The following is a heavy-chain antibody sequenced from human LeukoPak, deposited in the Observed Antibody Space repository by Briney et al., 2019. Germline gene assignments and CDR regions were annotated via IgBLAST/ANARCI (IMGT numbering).Heavy chain of an antibody. J-gene: IGHJ4*02. CDR3: ARWYYDSSGYYFYFDY. CDR2: IYYSGST. V-gene: IGHV4-59*12. Sequence: PSETLSLTCTVSGGSISTYYWSWIRQPPGKGLEWIGYIYYSGSTNYNPSLKSRVTISVDKSKNQFSLKLSSVTAADTAVYYCARWYYDSSGYYFYFDYWGQGTLVTVSS. D-gene: IGHD3-22*01. CDR1: GGSISTYY.